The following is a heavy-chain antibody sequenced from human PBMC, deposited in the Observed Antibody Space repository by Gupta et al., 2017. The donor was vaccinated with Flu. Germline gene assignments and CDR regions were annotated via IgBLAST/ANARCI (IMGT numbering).Heavy chain of an antibody. Sequence: QVQLVESGGGVVQPGRSLSLSCAASGFTFSSYGRHWARSAPGKGLEWVAVIWYDGSNKYYADSVKGRFTISRDNSKNTLYLQMNSLRAEDTAVYYCARADWNYYYYMDVWGKGTTVTVSS. CDR1: GFTFSSYG. CDR3: ARADWNYYYYMDV. V-gene: IGHV3-33*01. CDR2: IWYDGSNK. J-gene: IGHJ6*03. D-gene: IGHD1-1*01.